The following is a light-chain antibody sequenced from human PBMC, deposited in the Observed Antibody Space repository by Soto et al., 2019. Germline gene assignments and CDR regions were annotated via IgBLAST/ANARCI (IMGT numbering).Light chain of an antibody. J-gene: IGKJ4*01. Sequence: EIVLTQSPGTLSLSPGERATLSCRASQSVSSSYLAWYQQKPGHAPRLLIYGASSRATGIPDRFSGSGSGTDFTLTISRLEPEDFAVYYCQQYGSSPPVTFGGGTKVDIK. CDR1: QSVSSSY. CDR3: QQYGSSPPVT. V-gene: IGKV3-20*01. CDR2: GAS.